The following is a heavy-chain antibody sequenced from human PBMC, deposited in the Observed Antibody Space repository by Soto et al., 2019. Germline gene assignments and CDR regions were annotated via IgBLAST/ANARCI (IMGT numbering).Heavy chain of an antibody. CDR1: GGSISSSSFH. J-gene: IGHJ5*02. CDR3: ATRERAAGTPGWFGP. CDR2: IYYSGST. D-gene: IGHD6-13*01. Sequence: QLQLQESGPGLVKPSETLSLTCTVSGGSISSSSFHWGWIRQPPGKGLEWIGSIYYSGSTYYSPSLKSRVTIPVDNSQNQSSLMLRSVPAAHTAVYYCATRERAAGTPGWFGPWGQGTLVTVSS. V-gene: IGHV4-39*01.